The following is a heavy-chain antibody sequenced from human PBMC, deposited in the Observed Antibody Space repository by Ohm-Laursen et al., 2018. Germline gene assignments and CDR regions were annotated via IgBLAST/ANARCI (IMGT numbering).Heavy chain of an antibody. D-gene: IGHD2-15*01. J-gene: IGHJ4*02. CDR3: ARRSGRARPVVDFDY. CDR1: GGTFSSYA. CDR2: MNPNSGNT. Sequence: ASVKVSCKASGGTFSSYAINWVRQATGQGLEWMGWMNPNSGNTGYAQKFQGRVTMTRNTSISTAYMELSSLRSEDTAVYYCARRSGRARPVVDFDYWGQGTLVTVSS. V-gene: IGHV1-8*02.